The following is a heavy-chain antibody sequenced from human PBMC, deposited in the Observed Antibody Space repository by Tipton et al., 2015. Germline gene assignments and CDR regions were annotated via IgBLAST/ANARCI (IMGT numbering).Heavy chain of an antibody. Sequence: TLSLTCTVSGGSISSHYWSWIRQSPGKGLEWIGYISYSGTTNYNPSLKSRVTISVDTSKNQFSLNLTSVTAADTAFYYCARGTYGGYIQSHWGQGTPVTVSS. V-gene: IGHV4-59*11. CDR2: ISYSGTT. D-gene: IGHD4-17*01. J-gene: IGHJ4*02. CDR3: ARGTYGGYIQSH. CDR1: GGSISSHY.